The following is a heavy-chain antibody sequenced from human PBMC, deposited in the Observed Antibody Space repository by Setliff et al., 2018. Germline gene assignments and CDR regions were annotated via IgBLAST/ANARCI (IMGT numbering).Heavy chain of an antibody. Sequence: SETLSLTCTVSGGSISSSSYYWGWIRQPPGKGLEWIGSIYYSGSTYYDPSLKSRVTISIDTSKNQFSLKVNSVTAADTAVYFCARVLVLGYNWFDPWGQGTLVTVSS. V-gene: IGHV4-39*01. D-gene: IGHD3-10*01. CDR2: IYYSGST. CDR1: GGSISSSSYY. J-gene: IGHJ5*02. CDR3: ARVLVLGYNWFDP.